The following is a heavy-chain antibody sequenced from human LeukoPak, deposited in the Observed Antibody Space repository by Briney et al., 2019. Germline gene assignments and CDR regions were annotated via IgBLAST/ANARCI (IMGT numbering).Heavy chain of an antibody. J-gene: IGHJ4*02. Sequence: ASVKVSCKASGYTLTSYDINWVRQATGQGLEWMGWMNPNSGNTGYAQKFQGRVTMTRNTSISTAYMELSSLRSEDTAVYYCARAAYDYGDYGVDYWGQGTLVTVSS. D-gene: IGHD4-17*01. CDR2: MNPNSGNT. V-gene: IGHV1-8*01. CDR3: ARAAYDYGDYGVDY. CDR1: GYTLTSYD.